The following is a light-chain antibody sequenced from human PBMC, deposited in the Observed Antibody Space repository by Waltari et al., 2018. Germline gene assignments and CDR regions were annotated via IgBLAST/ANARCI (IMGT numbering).Light chain of an antibody. CDR2: GAS. J-gene: IGKJ1*01. CDR3: QQYNNWPRT. CDR1: QSVSSN. V-gene: IGKV3-15*01. Sequence: EIVMTQSPATLSVSPGERATLSCRASQSVSSNFAWYQQKPGQAPRLLIYGASTRATGIPARFSGSGSGTEFTLTISRLQSEDFAVYYCQQYNNWPRTFGQGTKVEI.